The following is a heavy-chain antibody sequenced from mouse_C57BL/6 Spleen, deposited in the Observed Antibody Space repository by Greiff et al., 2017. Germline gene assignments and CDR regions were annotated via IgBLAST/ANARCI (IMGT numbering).Heavy chain of an antibody. CDR3: ARWDDYAMDY. J-gene: IGHJ4*01. CDR2: IYPGDGDT. V-gene: IGHV1-82*01. CDR1: GYAFSSSW. Sequence: VKLMESGPELVKPGASVKISCKASGYAFSSSWMNWVKQRPGKGLEWIGRIYPGDGDTNYNGKFKGKATLTADKSSSTAYMQLSSLTSEDSAVYFCARWDDYAMDYWGQGTSVTVSS. D-gene: IGHD4-1*01.